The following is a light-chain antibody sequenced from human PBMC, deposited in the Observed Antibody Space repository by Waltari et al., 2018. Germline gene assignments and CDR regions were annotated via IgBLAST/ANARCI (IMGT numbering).Light chain of an antibody. CDR2: SNN. J-gene: IGLJ1*01. Sequence: QSVLTQPPSASGTPGPRVTISCSGSSSNIGSHTANWYQQLPGTAPKLLISSNNQRPSGVPDRFSGSKSGTSGSLAISGLQSEDEADYYCAAWDGSLNGYVFGTGTKVTVL. CDR3: AAWDGSLNGYV. V-gene: IGLV1-44*01. CDR1: SSNIGSHT.